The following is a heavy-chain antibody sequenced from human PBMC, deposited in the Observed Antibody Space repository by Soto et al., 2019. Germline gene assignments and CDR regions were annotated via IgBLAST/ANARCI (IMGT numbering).Heavy chain of an antibody. J-gene: IGHJ3*02. CDR3: ARETPPHNALDI. CDR2: IYSDGSA. Sequence: GGSLRLSCAASGFTISSNYMSWVRQAPGKGLEWVSIIYSDGSAYYADSVKGRFTISRDDSKNTLYLQMNSLRAEDTAVYYCARETPPHNALDIWGQGTMVTVS. CDR1: GFTISSNY. V-gene: IGHV3-66*01.